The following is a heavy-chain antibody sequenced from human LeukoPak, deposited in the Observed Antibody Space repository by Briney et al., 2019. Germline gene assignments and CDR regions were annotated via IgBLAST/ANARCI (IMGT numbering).Heavy chain of an antibody. CDR3: AKDRGSYSSGWTGFDY. Sequence: GRSLRLSCAASGFTFSSYGMHWARQAPGKGLEWVAVISYDGSNKYYADSVKGRFTISRDNSKNTLYLQMNSLRAEDTAVYYCAKDRGSYSSGWTGFDYWGQGTLVTVSS. CDR1: GFTFSSYG. V-gene: IGHV3-30*18. CDR2: ISYDGSNK. J-gene: IGHJ4*02. D-gene: IGHD6-19*01.